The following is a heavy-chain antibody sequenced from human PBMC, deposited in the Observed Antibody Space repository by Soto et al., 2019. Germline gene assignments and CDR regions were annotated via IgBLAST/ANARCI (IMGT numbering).Heavy chain of an antibody. V-gene: IGHV3-21*06. D-gene: IGHD2-2*01. CDR2: ISGGGSYI. J-gene: IGHJ6*02. Sequence: GGSLRLSCSASGFTFSDENMSWVRQVPGKGLEWVSGISGGGSYIFYADSVQGRFSISRDNAKISLFLEMNSLRVEDTAVYYCARDSDCHSTSCFFPPHVWGQGTTVTVSS. CDR3: ARDSDCHSTSCFFPPHV. CDR1: GFTFSDEN.